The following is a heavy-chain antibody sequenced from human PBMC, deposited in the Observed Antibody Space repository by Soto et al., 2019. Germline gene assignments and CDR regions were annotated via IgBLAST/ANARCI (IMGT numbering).Heavy chain of an antibody. D-gene: IGHD3-9*01. CDR2: IGSGGDT. Sequence: EVQLVESGGGLVQPGGSLRLSCAASGFTLSSYDIHWVRQATGEGLAWVSGIGSGGDTHYADSVKGRFIISREDGKNSLYLQINNLRVENTAVYYCTRKTPPTGMEVWGQGATVTVYS. CDR3: TRKTPPTGMEV. J-gene: IGHJ6*02. V-gene: IGHV3-13*01. CDR1: GFTLSSYD.